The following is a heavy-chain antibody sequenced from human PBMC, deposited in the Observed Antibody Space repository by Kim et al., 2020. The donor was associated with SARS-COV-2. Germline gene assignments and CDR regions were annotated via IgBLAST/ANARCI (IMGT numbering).Heavy chain of an antibody. CDR2: ISGSSVIS. V-gene: IGHV3-23*01. D-gene: IGHD2-2*01. J-gene: IGHJ1*01. CDR1: GFTFSTNA. Sequence: GGSLRHSCAASGFTFSTNAMTWVRQTPGKGLEWVATISGSSVISYYPDSVKGRFTISRDSSKNTLYLQINSLRAEYTAVYYCAIDRYCSDTSCYAAEYFQHWGQGTLVTVSS. CDR3: AIDRYCSDTSCYAAEYFQH.